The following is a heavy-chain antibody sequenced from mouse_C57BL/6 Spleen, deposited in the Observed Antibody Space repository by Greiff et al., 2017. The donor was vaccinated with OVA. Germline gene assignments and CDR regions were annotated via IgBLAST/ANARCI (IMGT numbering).Heavy chain of an antibody. Sequence: EVKLMESGGGLVKPGGSLKLSCAASGFTFSDYGMHWVRQAPEKGLEWVAYISSGSSTIYYADTVKGRFTISSDNAKNTLFLQMTSLRSEDTAMYYCARATYDYDERAWFAYWGQGTLVTVSA. CDR2: ISSGSSTI. V-gene: IGHV5-17*01. CDR3: ARATYDYDERAWFAY. D-gene: IGHD2-4*01. J-gene: IGHJ3*01. CDR1: GFTFSDYG.